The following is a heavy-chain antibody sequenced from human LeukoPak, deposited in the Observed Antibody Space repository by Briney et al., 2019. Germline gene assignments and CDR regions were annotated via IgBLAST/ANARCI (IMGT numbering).Heavy chain of an antibody. CDR1: GFTFSNCG. CDR3: ARESGYYSFYFDS. J-gene: IGHJ4*02. Sequence: GRSLRLSCASSGFTFSNCGMYWVRQAPGKGLEWVAVISYDGSNKYYADSVKGRFTISRDNSKNTLFLEVKSLRTEDTAVYYCARESGYYSFYFDSWGQGTLVTVSS. CDR2: ISYDGSNK. D-gene: IGHD3-3*01. V-gene: IGHV3-30*03.